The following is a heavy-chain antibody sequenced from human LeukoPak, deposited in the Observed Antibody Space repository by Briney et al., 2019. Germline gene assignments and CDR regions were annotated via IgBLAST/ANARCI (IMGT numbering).Heavy chain of an antibody. CDR2: LNPNTGGT. CDR1: GYTFTGYY. J-gene: IGHJ4*02. D-gene: IGHD3-22*01. Sequence: GASVKVSCKASGYTFTGYYIHWVRQAPGQGLEWMGWLNPNTGGTNYAQSFQGRVTLTRDTSVITIYMELSRLTSDDTAVYYCARAPRSAYDRNGYYFLDYWGQGTLVTVSS. CDR3: ARAPRSAYDRNGYYFLDY. V-gene: IGHV1-2*02.